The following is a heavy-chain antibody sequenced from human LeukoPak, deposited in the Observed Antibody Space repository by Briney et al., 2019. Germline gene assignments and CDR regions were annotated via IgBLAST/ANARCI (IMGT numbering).Heavy chain of an antibody. CDR2: IYSGGST. CDR3: AKGSGSYYNIGDWFDP. V-gene: IGHV3-53*01. D-gene: IGHD3-10*01. Sequence: GGSLRLSCAASGFTVSSNYMSWVRQAPGKGLEWVSVIYSGGSTYYADSVKGRFTISRDNSKNTLYLQMNSLRAEDTAVYYCAKGSGSYYNIGDWFDPWGQGTLVTVSS. CDR1: GFTVSSNY. J-gene: IGHJ5*02.